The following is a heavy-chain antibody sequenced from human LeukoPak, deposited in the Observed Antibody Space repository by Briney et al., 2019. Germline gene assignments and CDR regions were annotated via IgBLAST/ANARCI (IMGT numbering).Heavy chain of an antibody. CDR1: GFTFTSSA. D-gene: IGHD1-26*01. CDR3: ARISLGAIWGYYYGMDV. J-gene: IGHJ6*02. CDR2: IVVGSGNT. Sequence: GASVKVSCKASGFTFTSSAVQWVRQARGQRLEWIGWIVVGSGNTNYAQKFQERVTITRDMSTSTAYMELSSLRSEDTAVFYCARISLGAIWGYYYGMDVWGQGTTVTVSS. V-gene: IGHV1-58*01.